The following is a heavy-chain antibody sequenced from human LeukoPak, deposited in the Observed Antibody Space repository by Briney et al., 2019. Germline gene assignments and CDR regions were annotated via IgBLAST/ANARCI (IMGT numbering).Heavy chain of an antibody. D-gene: IGHD3-10*01. CDR3: ARDPSQVRGVTPYWYFDL. V-gene: IGHV4-59*01. Sequence: PSETLSLTCTVSGGSISSYYWNWIRQPPGKGLEWIGYISYSGSINYNPSLKSRVTISVDTSKNQFSLKLSSVTAADTAVYYCARDPSQVRGVTPYWYFDLWGRGTLVTVSS. CDR1: GGSISSYY. CDR2: ISYSGSI. J-gene: IGHJ2*01.